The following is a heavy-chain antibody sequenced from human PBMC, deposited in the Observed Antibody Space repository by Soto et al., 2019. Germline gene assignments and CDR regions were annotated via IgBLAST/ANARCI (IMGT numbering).Heavy chain of an antibody. Sequence: GGSQRLSCAASGFIFNNYWMHWVRQVPGKGLVWVSRVNSDGSTTNYADSVKGRFTISRDNAKNTLFLQMNSLRVEDTAVYYCAREKYYDVSTGYSASAPRAKGAPVPVSS. J-gene: IGHJ5*02. D-gene: IGHD3-9*01. CDR2: VNSDGSTT. V-gene: IGHV3-74*01. CDR3: AREKYYDVSTGYSASAP. CDR1: GFIFNNYW.